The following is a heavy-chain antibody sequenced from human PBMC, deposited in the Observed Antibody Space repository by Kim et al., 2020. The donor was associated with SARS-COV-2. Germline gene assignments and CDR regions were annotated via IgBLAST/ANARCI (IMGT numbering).Heavy chain of an antibody. Sequence: PSLKSRVTISVDTSKNQFSLKLSSVTAADTDVYYCARATVTTMGDAFDIWGQGTMVTVSS. J-gene: IGHJ3*02. V-gene: IGHV4-34*01. CDR3: ARATVTTMGDAFDI. D-gene: IGHD4-17*01.